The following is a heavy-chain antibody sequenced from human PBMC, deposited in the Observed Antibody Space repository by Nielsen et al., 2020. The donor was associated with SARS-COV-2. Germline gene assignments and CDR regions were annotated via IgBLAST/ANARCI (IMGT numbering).Heavy chain of an antibody. CDR2: ISYDGSNK. J-gene: IGHJ6*03. CDR1: GFTFSSYG. D-gene: IGHD2-2*01. Sequence: GESLKISCAASGFTFSSYGMHWVRQAPGKGLEWVAVISYDGSNKYYADSVKGRFTISRDNAKNSLYLQMNSLRAEDTAVYYCAREASDYYYMDVWGKGTTVTVSS. CDR3: AREASDYYYMDV. V-gene: IGHV3-33*05.